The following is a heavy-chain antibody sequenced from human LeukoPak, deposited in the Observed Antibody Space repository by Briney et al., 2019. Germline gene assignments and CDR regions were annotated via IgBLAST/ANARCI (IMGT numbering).Heavy chain of an antibody. Sequence: SETLSLTCTVSGYSISSGYYWSWIRQPAGKGLEWIGRIYTSGSTNYNPSLKSRVTMSVDTSKNQFSLKLSSVTAADTAVYYCAREPKGYYDSSGYYAEFGAFDIWGQGTMVTVSS. CDR2: IYTSGST. V-gene: IGHV4-4*07. CDR1: GYSISSGYY. J-gene: IGHJ3*02. D-gene: IGHD3-22*01. CDR3: AREPKGYYDSSGYYAEFGAFDI.